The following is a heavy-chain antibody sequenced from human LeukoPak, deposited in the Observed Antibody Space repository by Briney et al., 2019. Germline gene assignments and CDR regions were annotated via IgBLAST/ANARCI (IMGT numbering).Heavy chain of an antibody. CDR3: ASNTYCSGGSCNRI. D-gene: IGHD2-15*01. V-gene: IGHV4-4*07. Sequence: EPSETLSLTCTVSGGSISSYYWSWIRQPAGKGPEWIGRIYTSGSTNYNPSLKSRVTMSVDTSKNQFSLKLSSVTAADTAVYYCASNTYCSGGSCNRIWGQGTLVTVSS. CDR1: GGSISSYY. CDR2: IYTSGST. J-gene: IGHJ1*01.